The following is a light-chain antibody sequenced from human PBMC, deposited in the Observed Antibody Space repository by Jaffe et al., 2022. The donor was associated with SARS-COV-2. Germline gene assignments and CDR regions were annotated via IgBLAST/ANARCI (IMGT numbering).Light chain of an antibody. V-gene: IGLV1-51*01. CDR3: GTWDSSLSAVV. CDR1: RSNIGNNY. Sequence: QSVLTQPPSVSAAPGQKVTISCSGSRSNIGNNYVSWYQHLPGTAPKLLIYDNNDRPSGIPDRFSGSKSGTSATLGITGLQTGDEADYYCGTWDSSLSAVVFGGGTKLTVL. CDR2: DNN. J-gene: IGLJ2*01.